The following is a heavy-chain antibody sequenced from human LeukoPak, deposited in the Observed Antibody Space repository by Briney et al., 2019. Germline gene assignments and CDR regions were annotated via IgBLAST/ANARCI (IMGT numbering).Heavy chain of an antibody. Sequence: GGSLRLSCAASGFIFSTYSMNWVRQAPGKGLEWVSAISGSGGSTYYADSVKGRFTISRDNSKNTLYLQMNSLGAEDTAVYYCAKDHTPMYSSGWYTGSIFDYWGRGTLVTVSS. CDR3: AKDHTPMYSSGWYTGSIFDY. J-gene: IGHJ4*02. CDR2: ISGSGGST. D-gene: IGHD6-19*01. CDR1: GFIFSTYS. V-gene: IGHV3-23*01.